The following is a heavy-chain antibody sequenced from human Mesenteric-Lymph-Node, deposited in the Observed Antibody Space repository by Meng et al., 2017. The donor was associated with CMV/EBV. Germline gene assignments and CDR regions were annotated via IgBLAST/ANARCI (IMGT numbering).Heavy chain of an antibody. CDR2: INPNSGDT. Sequence: SGYTFTDYYLHWVRQAPGQGLEWMGRINPNSGDTDYAQKFQGRVTMTRDTSISTAYMELSRLTSDDTAVYYCARGRYCSSTSCYSFDYWGQGTLVTVSS. CDR1: GYTFTDYY. J-gene: IGHJ4*02. V-gene: IGHV1-2*06. CDR3: ARGRYCSSTSCYSFDY. D-gene: IGHD2-2*01.